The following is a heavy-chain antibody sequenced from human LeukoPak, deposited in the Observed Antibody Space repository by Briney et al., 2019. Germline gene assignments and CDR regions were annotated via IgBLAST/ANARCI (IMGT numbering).Heavy chain of an antibody. J-gene: IGHJ4*02. Sequence: AAVKVSCKTSGYTSAFMKYGVAWVRQAPGQGLEWMGWINPDRGHANYAQKFQGRVTMTTHTSTTTAYMELRSLRSEDTAVYYCARELWSGNYNVWGQGTLVTVSS. CDR3: ARELWSGNYNV. V-gene: IGHV1-18*01. D-gene: IGHD3-3*01. CDR1: GYTSAFMKYG. CDR2: INPDRGHA.